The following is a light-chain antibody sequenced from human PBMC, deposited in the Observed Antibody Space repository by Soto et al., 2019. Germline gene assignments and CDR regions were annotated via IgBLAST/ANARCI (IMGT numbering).Light chain of an antibody. V-gene: IGKV3-11*01. CDR1: QTVSTS. CDR2: DAS. Sequence: IVLTQSPVTLALSPGEIAVLSCRASQTVSTSFAWYQHKPGQAPRLCIYDASKRAPGIPARFSGSGSGTDFTLTISSLEPEDIAVYYCQVRDVWPSFGQGTKVEIK. CDR3: QVRDVWPS. J-gene: IGKJ1*01.